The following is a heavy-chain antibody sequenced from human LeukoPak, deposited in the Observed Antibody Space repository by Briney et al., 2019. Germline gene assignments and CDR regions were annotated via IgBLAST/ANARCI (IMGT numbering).Heavy chain of an antibody. D-gene: IGHD1-1*01. J-gene: IGHJ1*01. V-gene: IGHV3-30*03. CDR3: VTVEDDFGEQH. CDR2: ISYDGSNK. CDR1: GFIFSSYG. Sequence: SGGSLRLSCAASGFIFSSYGMHWVRQAPGKGLEWVAAISYDGSNKKYADSVKDRSTISRDNSKNTLYLQMNSLRAEDTAVYYCVTVEDDFGEQHWGQGTLVTVSS.